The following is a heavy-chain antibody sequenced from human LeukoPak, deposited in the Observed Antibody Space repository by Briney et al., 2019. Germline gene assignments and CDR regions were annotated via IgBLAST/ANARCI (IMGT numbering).Heavy chain of an antibody. CDR2: INPSGGST. J-gene: IGHJ4*02. D-gene: IGHD4-11*01. CDR1: GYTFTSYY. Sequence: GASVKVSCKASGYTFTSYYMHWVRQAPGQGLEWMGIINPSGGSTSYAQKFQGRVTMTRDTSTSTVYMELSSLRSEDTAVYYCAREPLAVTTEYYFDYWGQGTLVTVSS. V-gene: IGHV1-46*03. CDR3: AREPLAVTTEYYFDY.